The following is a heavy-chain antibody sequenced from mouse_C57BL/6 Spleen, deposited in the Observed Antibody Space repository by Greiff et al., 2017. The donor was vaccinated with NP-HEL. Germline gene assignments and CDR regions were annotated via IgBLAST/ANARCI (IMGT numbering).Heavy chain of an antibody. J-gene: IGHJ2*01. CDR3: ARIDGSSYKEYYFDY. V-gene: IGHV1-69*01. Sequence: QVQLQQPGAELVMPGASVKLSCKASGYTFTSYWMHWVKQRPGQGLEWIGEIDPSASYTNYNQKFKGKSTLTVDKSSSTAYMQLSSLTSEDSAVYYCARIDGSSYKEYYFDYWGQGTTLTVSS. D-gene: IGHD1-1*01. CDR2: IDPSASYT. CDR1: GYTFTSYW.